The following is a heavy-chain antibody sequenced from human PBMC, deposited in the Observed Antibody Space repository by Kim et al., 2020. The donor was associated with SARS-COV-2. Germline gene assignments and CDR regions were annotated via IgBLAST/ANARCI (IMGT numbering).Heavy chain of an antibody. Sequence: GESLKISCKGSGYSFTSYWISWVRQMPGKGLEWMGRIDPSDSYTNYSPSFQGHVTISADKSISTAYLQWSSLKASDTAMYYCARLFARYDYGDYAYYGMDVWGQGTTVTVSS. CDR1: GYSFTSYW. CDR3: ARLFARYDYGDYAYYGMDV. CDR2: IDPSDSYT. V-gene: IGHV5-10-1*01. D-gene: IGHD4-17*01. J-gene: IGHJ6*02.